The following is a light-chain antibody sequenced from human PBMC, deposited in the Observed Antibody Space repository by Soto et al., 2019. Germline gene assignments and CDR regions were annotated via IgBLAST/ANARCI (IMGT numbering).Light chain of an antibody. CDR2: STS. Sequence: DIQMTQSPSSVSASVGDRVTITCLASQDISNWLAWYQQKPGKAPKLMIYSTSSLQNGVPSRFSGSGSGTEFTLTITSLQPEDFATYYCQQGSSCPRTFGQGAKVEV. V-gene: IGKV1-12*01. J-gene: IGKJ1*01. CDR3: QQGSSCPRT. CDR1: QDISNW.